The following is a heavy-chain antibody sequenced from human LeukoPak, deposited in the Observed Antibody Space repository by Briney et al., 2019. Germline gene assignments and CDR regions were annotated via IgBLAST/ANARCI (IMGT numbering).Heavy chain of an antibody. CDR3: ARDLRPDIVVVPAAIDY. D-gene: IGHD2-2*02. CDR2: INSDGSST. CDR1: GFTISSYW. Sequence: GGSLRLSCAVSGFTISSYWLHWVRQAPGKGLVWVSRINSDGSSTSYAGSVKGRFTISRDKAKNTLYLQMNSLRAEDTAVYYCARDLRPDIVVVPAAIDYWGQGTLVTVFS. V-gene: IGHV3-74*01. J-gene: IGHJ4*02.